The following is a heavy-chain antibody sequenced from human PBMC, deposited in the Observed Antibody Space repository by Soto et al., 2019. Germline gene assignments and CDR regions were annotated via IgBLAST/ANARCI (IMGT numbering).Heavy chain of an antibody. J-gene: IGHJ4*02. CDR2: IYHSGSI. CDR3: ARVGDSYGFDY. Sequence: NPSETLSLTCAVSGGSISSGGYSWSWIRQPPGKGLEWIGYIYHSGSIYYNPSLKSRVTISVDRSKNQFSLKLSSVTAADTAVYYCARVGDSYGFDYWGQGTLVTVSS. CDR1: GGSISSGGYS. V-gene: IGHV4-30-2*01. D-gene: IGHD5-18*01.